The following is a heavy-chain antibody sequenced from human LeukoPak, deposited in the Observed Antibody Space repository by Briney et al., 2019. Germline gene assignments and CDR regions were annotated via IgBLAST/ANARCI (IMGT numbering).Heavy chain of an antibody. CDR2: IKQDGSEK. J-gene: IGHJ4*02. Sequence: GGSLRLSCAVSGFSISGYWMNWVRQAPGKGLEWVANIKQDGSEKNYVDSVKGRFTIPRDNAENSLFLQMNSLRVEDTAVYYCAREWQGGIAAAGTRIEGDYWGQGTLVAVSS. D-gene: IGHD6-13*01. CDR1: GFSISGYW. CDR3: AREWQGGIAAAGTRIEGDY. V-gene: IGHV3-7*01.